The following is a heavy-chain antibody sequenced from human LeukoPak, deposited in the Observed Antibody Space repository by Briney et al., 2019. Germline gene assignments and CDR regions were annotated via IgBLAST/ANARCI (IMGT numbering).Heavy chain of an antibody. J-gene: IGHJ4*02. V-gene: IGHV4-59*12. D-gene: IGHD3-10*01. CDR1: GGSISSYY. CDR2: IYYSGST. Sequence: SETLSLTCTVSGGSISSYYWSWIRQPPGKGLEWIGYIYYSGSTYYNPSLKSRVTISVDTSKNQFSLKLSSVTAADTAVYYCARDRPAGVDYWGQGTLVTVSS. CDR3: ARDRPAGVDY.